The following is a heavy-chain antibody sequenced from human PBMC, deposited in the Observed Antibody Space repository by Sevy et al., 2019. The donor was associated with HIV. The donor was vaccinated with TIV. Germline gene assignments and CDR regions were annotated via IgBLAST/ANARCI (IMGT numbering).Heavy chain of an antibody. J-gene: IGHJ5*02. Sequence: ASVKVSCKASGGTFSTYAISWVRQAPGQGLEWMGGIIPIFGTTNCAQNFQGRVTITADESTSTAYMKLSSLRSEDTAVYYCAKMDSANDDNGGGDNWFDPWGQGTLVTVSS. CDR1: GGTFSTYA. D-gene: IGHD5-12*01. CDR3: AKMDSANDDNGGGDNWFDP. CDR2: IIPIFGTT. V-gene: IGHV1-69*13.